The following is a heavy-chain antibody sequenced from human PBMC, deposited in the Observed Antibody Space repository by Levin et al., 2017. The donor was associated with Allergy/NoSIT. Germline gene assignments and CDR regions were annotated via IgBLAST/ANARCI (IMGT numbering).Heavy chain of an antibody. CDR1: GFTFTTYS. D-gene: IGHD3-10*01. CDR2: ISASTNTI. Sequence: GGSLRLSCAASGFTFTTYSMNWVRQAPGKGLEWVSYISASTNTIYYADSVKGRFTISRDNAKNSLYLQMNSLRDADTAAYYCARGRDYYGSGRSVTFDIWGQGTMVTVSS. J-gene: IGHJ3*02. CDR3: ARGRDYYGSGRSVTFDI. V-gene: IGHV3-48*02.